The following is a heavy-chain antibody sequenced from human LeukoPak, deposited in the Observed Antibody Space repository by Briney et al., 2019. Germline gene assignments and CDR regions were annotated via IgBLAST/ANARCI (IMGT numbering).Heavy chain of an antibody. D-gene: IGHD3-22*01. Sequence: KQDGSEKYYVDSVKGRFIISRDNAKNSLYLQMNSLRAEDTAVYYCAKVPMIVVVPYFDYWGQGTLVTVSS. V-gene: IGHV3-7*01. CDR2: KQDGSEK. J-gene: IGHJ4*02. CDR3: AKVPMIVVVPYFDY.